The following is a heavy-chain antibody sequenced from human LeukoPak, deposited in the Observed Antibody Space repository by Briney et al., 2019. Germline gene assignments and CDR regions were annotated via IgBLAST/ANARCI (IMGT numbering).Heavy chain of an antibody. V-gene: IGHV3-30-3*01. J-gene: IGHJ4*02. CDR1: GFTFSSYA. CDR2: ISYCGSNK. Sequence: GGSLRLSCAASGFTFSSYAMHWVRQAPGKGLEWVSVISYCGSNKYYADSVKGRFTISRDNSKNTLYLQMNSLRAEDTAVYYCARPSLLYFGGLSWGQGTLVTVSS. CDR3: ARPSLLYFGGLS. D-gene: IGHD3-16*02.